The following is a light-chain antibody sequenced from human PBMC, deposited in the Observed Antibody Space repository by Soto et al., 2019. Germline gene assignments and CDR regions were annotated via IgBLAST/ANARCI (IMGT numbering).Light chain of an antibody. J-gene: IGLJ1*01. V-gene: IGLV2-8*01. CDR3: CSYAGSRV. Sequence: QSALTQPPSASGSPGQSVTISCTGTSSDVGGYNYVSWYQQHPGKAPKLMIYEVSKRPSGVPDRFSGSKSGNTASLTVSGLQAEDEADYYCCSYAGSRVFGTGTKVTVL. CDR2: EVS. CDR1: SSDVGGYNY.